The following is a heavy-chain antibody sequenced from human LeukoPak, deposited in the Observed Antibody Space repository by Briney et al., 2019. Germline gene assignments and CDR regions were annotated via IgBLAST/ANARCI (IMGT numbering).Heavy chain of an antibody. D-gene: IGHD3-10*01. V-gene: IGHV4-59*01. Sequence: SETLSLTCTVSGGSISGYYWSWIRQPPGKGLEWIGYISYSGSTKYNPSLKSRVTISVDTSKNHFSLNLSSVTAADTAVYYCARSYGSGSYFDSWGQGTLVPVSS. J-gene: IGHJ4*02. CDR3: ARSYGSGSYFDS. CDR1: GGSISGYY. CDR2: ISYSGST.